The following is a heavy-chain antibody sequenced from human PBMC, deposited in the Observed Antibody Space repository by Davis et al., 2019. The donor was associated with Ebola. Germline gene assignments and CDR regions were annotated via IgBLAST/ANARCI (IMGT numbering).Heavy chain of an antibody. CDR1: GFTFSSYA. V-gene: IGHV3-23*01. J-gene: IGHJ5*02. CDR3: AKPTGGYSYGYWFDP. CDR2: ISGSGGST. Sequence: GESLKISCAASGFTFSSYAMSWVRQAPGKGLEWVSAISGSGGSTYYADSVKGRFTISRDNSKNTLYLQMNSLRAEDTAVYYCAKPTGGYSYGYWFDPWGQGTLVTVSS. D-gene: IGHD5-18*01.